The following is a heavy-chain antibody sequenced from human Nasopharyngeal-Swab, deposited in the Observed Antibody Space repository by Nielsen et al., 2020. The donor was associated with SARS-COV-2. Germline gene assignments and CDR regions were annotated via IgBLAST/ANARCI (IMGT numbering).Heavy chain of an antibody. CDR1: GYTFTSYA. CDR3: ARGDAITFGGVIVRYYYYGMDV. Sequence: ASVKVSCKDSGYTFTSYAMNWVRQAPGQGLEWMGWINTNTGNPTYAQGFTGRFVFSLDTSVSTAYLQISSLKAEDTAVYYCARGDAITFGGVIVRYYYYGMDVWGQGTTVTVSS. J-gene: IGHJ6*02. V-gene: IGHV7-4-1*02. CDR2: INTNTGNP. D-gene: IGHD3-16*02.